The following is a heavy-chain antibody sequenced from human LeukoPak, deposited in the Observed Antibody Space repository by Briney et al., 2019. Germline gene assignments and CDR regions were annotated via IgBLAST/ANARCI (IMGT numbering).Heavy chain of an antibody. CDR2: IYYSGST. CDR1: GGSISSGGYS. J-gene: IGHJ4*02. CDR3: ARAFRDFWSPYYFDY. D-gene: IGHD3-3*01. Sequence: SETLSLTCAVSGGSISSGGYSWSWIRQPPGKGLEWIVYIYYSGSTNYNPSLKSRVTISVDTSKNQFSLKLSSVTAADTAVYYCARAFRDFWSPYYFDYWGQGTLVTVSS. V-gene: IGHV4-61*08.